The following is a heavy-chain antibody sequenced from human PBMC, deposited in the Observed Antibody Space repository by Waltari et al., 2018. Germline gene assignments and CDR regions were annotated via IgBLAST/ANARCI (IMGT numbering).Heavy chain of an antibody. J-gene: IGHJ5*02. V-gene: IGHV3-23*01. CDR2: INCYGDKT. CDR1: GFIFSSNA. D-gene: IGHD3-22*01. CDR3: AKAHFYDTSGYIEH. Sequence: EVQVLESGGDLVPPGGFTRLTCAASGFIFSSNAINWVRQAPGKGLEWVSGINCYGDKTYYADSVKGRFTLSRDNSKNTLTLQMNNLRGEDTAIYYCAKAHFYDTSGYIEHWGQGTLVTVSS.